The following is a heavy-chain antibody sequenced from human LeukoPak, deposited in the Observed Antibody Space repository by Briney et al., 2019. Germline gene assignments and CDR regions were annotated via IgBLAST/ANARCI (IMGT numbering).Heavy chain of an antibody. J-gene: IGHJ4*02. Sequence: GGSLRLSCAASGFTFSNYNMSWVRQAPGKGLEWVSAISGSGGSTYYADSVKGRFTISRDNSKNTLYLQMNSLRAEDTAVYYCAKEKVEITIFGVVITLGFDYWGQGTLVTVSS. CDR1: GFTFSNYN. V-gene: IGHV3-23*01. CDR2: ISGSGGST. D-gene: IGHD3-3*01. CDR3: AKEKVEITIFGVVITLGFDY.